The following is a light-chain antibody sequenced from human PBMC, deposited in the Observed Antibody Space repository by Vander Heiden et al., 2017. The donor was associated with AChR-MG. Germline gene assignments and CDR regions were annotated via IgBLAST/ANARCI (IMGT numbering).Light chain of an antibody. V-gene: IGKV3-15*01. Sequence: EIVMTQSPATLSVSPGERATLSCRASQSVSSNLAWYQQKVGQAPRLLIYGASTSATGIPARFSGSGSGTEFTLTISSLQSEDFAVYYCHHETNWPYTFGQRTKLEIK. CDR3: HHETNWPYT. CDR1: QSVSSN. J-gene: IGKJ2*01. CDR2: GAS.